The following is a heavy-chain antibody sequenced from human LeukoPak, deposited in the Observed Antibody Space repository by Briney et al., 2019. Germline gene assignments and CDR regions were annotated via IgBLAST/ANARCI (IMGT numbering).Heavy chain of an antibody. Sequence: SQTLSLTCTVSGGSISSGGYYWSWIRQHPGKGLEWIGYIYYSGSTNYNPSLKSRVTISVDTSKNQFSLKLSSVTAADTAVYYCARHVRYYDSSGYYYFDYWGQGTLVTVSS. D-gene: IGHD3-22*01. V-gene: IGHV4-31*03. J-gene: IGHJ4*02. CDR2: IYYSGST. CDR1: GGSISSGGYY. CDR3: ARHVRYYDSSGYYYFDY.